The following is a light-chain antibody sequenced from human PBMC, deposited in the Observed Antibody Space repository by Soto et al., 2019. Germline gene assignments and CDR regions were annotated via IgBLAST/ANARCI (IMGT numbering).Light chain of an antibody. J-gene: IGLJ3*02. CDR1: ISDISDYDF. Sequence: QSALTQPPSTSGSPGQSVTISCTVTISDISDYDFVSWYQQHPGKAPKLIIYEVTKRPSGVPDRFSGSKSGNTASLTVSGLQAEDAAVYHCSSFAGSNNLMFGGGTKLTVL. CDR3: SSFAGSNNLM. V-gene: IGLV2-8*01. CDR2: EVT.